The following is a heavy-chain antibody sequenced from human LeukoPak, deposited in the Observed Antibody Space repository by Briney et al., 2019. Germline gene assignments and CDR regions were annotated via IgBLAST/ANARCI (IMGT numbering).Heavy chain of an antibody. CDR2: INSDGTST. V-gene: IGHV3-74*01. D-gene: IGHD6-19*01. CDR3: LMYTNGWN. Sequence: GGSLRLSCAVSGSTISGNYMHWIRQAPGKGLVWVSRINSDGTSTTYADSVKGRFTISRDNAKNMLWLQMNSLRAEDTAMYYCLMYTNGWNWGQGALVTVSS. CDR1: GSTISGNY. J-gene: IGHJ4*02.